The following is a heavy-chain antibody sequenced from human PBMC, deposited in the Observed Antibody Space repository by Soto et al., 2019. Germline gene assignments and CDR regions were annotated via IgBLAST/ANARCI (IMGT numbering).Heavy chain of an antibody. J-gene: IGHJ4*02. CDR2: ISYDGSRT. CDR1: GFTLSTYA. Sequence: QVQVVESGGGVVQPGRSLRLSCAASGFTLSTYAMHWVRQAPGKGLEWLAVISYDGSRTHYAGSMEGRFTISRDTSKNTLYLQMNSLRPENTAVYFCGRDQNSGYYRTADYWGQGNRVTVSS. V-gene: IGHV3-30-3*01. D-gene: IGHD3-22*01. CDR3: GRDQNSGYYRTADY.